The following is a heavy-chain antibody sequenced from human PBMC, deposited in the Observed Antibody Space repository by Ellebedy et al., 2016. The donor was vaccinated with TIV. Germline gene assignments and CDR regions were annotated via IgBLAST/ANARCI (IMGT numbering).Heavy chain of an antibody. CDR1: GGTFGNHP. J-gene: IGHJ3*02. D-gene: IGHD2-21*01. Sequence: ASVKVSCKASGGTFGNHPLSWVRQAPGQGLEWVGRIIPMFGVTDTAQMLQGRLTIPADESTSTAHMELSSLRPEDTAVYYCARNSDVVLIPSAYASSFDIWGQGTMVTVSS. V-gene: IGHV1-69*13. CDR3: ARNSDVVLIPSAYASSFDI. CDR2: IIPMFGVT.